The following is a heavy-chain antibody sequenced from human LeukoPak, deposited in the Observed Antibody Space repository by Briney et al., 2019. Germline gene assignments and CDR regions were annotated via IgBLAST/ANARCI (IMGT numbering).Heavy chain of an antibody. J-gene: IGHJ4*02. CDR3: ARAGGGVAGASFDC. CDR1: GFTISSYS. Sequence: PWESLRLSCAASGFTISSYSVSWVRQAPGKGLEWVSHISSSSAIDYADSVKGRFTISRDSAKNSLFLQMNSLRGEDTAMYYCARAGGGVAGASFDCWGQGTLVTVSS. V-gene: IGHV3-48*01. CDR2: ISSSSAI. D-gene: IGHD3-16*01.